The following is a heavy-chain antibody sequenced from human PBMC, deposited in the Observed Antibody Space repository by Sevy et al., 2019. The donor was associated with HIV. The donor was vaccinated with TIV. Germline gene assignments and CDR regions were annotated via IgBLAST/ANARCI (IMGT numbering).Heavy chain of an antibody. Sequence: GGSLRLSCAASGFTFNTHDMHWVRQAPGKGLEWVAVISYAGSATYYTDSVKGRFTISRDNSKNKLYLEMTSLRVEDTAVYYCTRDSGYDPNYVPGHYWGQGTPVTVS. J-gene: IGHJ4*02. CDR3: TRDSGYDPNYVPGHY. CDR1: GFTFNTHD. V-gene: IGHV3-30*04. D-gene: IGHD4-4*01. CDR2: ISYAGSAT.